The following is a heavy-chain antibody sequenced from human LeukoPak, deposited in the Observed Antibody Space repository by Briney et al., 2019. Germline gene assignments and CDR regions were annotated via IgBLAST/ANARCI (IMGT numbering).Heavy chain of an antibody. CDR3: ARAPLSTGRGPYYYYYYYMDV. V-gene: IGHV4-59*01. CDR1: GGSISSYY. J-gene: IGHJ6*03. Sequence: SETLSLTCTVSGGSISSYYWSWIRQPPGKGLEWIGYIYYSGSTNYNPSLKSRVTISVDTSKNQFSLKLSSVTAADTAVYYCARAPLSTGRGPYYYYYYYMDVWGKGTTVTVSS. D-gene: IGHD3-10*01. CDR2: IYYSGST.